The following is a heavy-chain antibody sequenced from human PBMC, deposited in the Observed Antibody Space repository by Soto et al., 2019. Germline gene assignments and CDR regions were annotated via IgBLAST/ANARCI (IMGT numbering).Heavy chain of an antibody. V-gene: IGHV3-23*01. D-gene: IGHD6-19*01. CDR2: ISGSGGST. CDR1: GFTFSSYA. Sequence: GGSLRLSCAASGFTFSSYAMSWVRQAPGKGLEWVSAISGSGGSTYYADSVKGRFTISRDNSKNTLYLQMNSLRAEDTAVYYCAKDVISSGLSNWFDPWGQGTLVTVSS. CDR3: AKDVISSGLSNWFDP. J-gene: IGHJ5*02.